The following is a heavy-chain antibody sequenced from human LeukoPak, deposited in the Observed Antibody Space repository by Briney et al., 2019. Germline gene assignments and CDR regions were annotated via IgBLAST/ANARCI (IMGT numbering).Heavy chain of an antibody. D-gene: IGHD5-18*01. CDR1: GGSLSGYY. Sequence: SETLSLTCTVSGGSLSGYYWSWIRQPPGKGLEWIGYIYYSGSTNYNPSLKTRVTISVDTSKNQFSLKLSSVTAADTAVYYCARGGYTYDYDYWGQGTLVTVSS. CDR3: ARGGYTYDYDY. J-gene: IGHJ4*02. CDR2: IYYSGST. V-gene: IGHV4-59*01.